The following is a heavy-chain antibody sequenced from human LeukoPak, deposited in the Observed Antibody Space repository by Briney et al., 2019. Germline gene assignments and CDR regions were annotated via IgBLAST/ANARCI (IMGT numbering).Heavy chain of an antibody. V-gene: IGHV3-23*01. D-gene: IGHD6-19*01. CDR1: GFTFSSYA. J-gene: IGHJ4*02. Sequence: GGSLRLSWAASGFTFSSYAMSWVRQAPGKGLEWVSAISGSGGSTYYADSVKGRFTISRDNSKNTLYLQMNSLRAEDTAVYYCARSPSSGCPEDYWGQGTLVTVSS. CDR3: ARSPSSGCPEDY. CDR2: ISGSGGST.